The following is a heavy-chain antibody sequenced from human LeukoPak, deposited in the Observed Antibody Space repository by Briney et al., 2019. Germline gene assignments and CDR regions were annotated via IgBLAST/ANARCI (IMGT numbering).Heavy chain of an antibody. J-gene: IGHJ4*02. CDR2: IYYSGST. CDR1: GGSISSHH. V-gene: IGHV4-59*08. D-gene: IGHD6-13*01. CDR3: ARHLDIAASGTFDY. Sequence: SETLSLTCTVSGGSISSHHWSWIRQPPGKGLEWIGYIYYSGSTNYKPSLKSRGTISVDTSKNQFSLKPTSVTAADTAVYYCARHLDIAASGTFDYWGQGTLVTVSS.